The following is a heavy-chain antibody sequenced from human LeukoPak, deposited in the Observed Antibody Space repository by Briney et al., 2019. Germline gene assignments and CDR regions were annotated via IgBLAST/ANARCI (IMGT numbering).Heavy chain of an antibody. V-gene: IGHV4-34*01. J-gene: IGHJ4*02. Sequence: PSETLSLTCAVYGGSFSGYYWNWIRQPPGKRLEWIGEINHSGSTNYNPSLKSRVTISVDTSKNQFSLKLSSVTAADTAVYYCARGLIDYDSSGYYYGSNYLYFDYWGQGTLVTVSS. D-gene: IGHD3-22*01. CDR3: ARGLIDYDSSGYYYGSNYLYFDY. CDR1: GGSFSGYY. CDR2: INHSGST.